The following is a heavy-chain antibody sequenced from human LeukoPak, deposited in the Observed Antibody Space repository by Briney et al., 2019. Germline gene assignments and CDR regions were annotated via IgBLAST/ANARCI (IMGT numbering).Heavy chain of an antibody. CDR1: GFTFSSYS. D-gene: IGHD1-26*01. CDR2: ISSSSSYI. CDR3: ARDRSTPRATKNPFDY. Sequence: GGSLRLSCAASGFTFSSYSMNWVRQAPGKGLEWVSSISSSSSYIYYADSVKGRFTISRDNAKNSLYLQMNSLRAEDTAVYYCARDRSTPRATKNPFDYWGQGTLVTVSS. J-gene: IGHJ4*02. V-gene: IGHV3-21*01.